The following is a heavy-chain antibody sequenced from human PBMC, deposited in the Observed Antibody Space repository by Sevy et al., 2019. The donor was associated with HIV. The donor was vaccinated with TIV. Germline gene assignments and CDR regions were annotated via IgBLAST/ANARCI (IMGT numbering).Heavy chain of an antibody. Sequence: GRSLRLSCAASGFPFSSYGMNWVRQAPGKGLEWVSYISDISSAIYYADSVKGRFTISRDNAKKSLYLQMNSLRAEDTAVYYCARGLAALPGYYYGMDVWGQGTTVTVSS. CDR3: ARGLAALPGYYYGMDV. J-gene: IGHJ6*02. CDR2: ISDISSAI. CDR1: GFPFSSYG. D-gene: IGHD6-6*01. V-gene: IGHV3-48*01.